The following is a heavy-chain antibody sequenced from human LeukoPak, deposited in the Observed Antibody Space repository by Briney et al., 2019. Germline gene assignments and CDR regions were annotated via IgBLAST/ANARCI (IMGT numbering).Heavy chain of an antibody. CDR1: DGSISSYY. J-gene: IGHJ4*02. Sequence: SETLSLTCTVSDGSISSYYWSWIRQPPGKGLEWIGYIYYTGGSDYNPSLKSRVTILVDTSKNQFSLSLSSVTAADTAVYYCARAATGTYGGFDYWGQGTLVTVSS. D-gene: IGHD1-1*01. CDR2: IYYTGGS. V-gene: IGHV4-59*01. CDR3: ARAATGTYGGFDY.